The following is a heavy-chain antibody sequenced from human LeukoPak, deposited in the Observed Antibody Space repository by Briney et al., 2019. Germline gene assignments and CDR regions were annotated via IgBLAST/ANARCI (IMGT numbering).Heavy chain of an antibody. CDR2: FDPEDGET. CDR1: GYTLTELS. D-gene: IGHD3-10*01. J-gene: IGHJ5*02. CDR3: ATEALHRGIKGNWFDP. Sequence: ASVKVSCKVSGYTLTELSMHWVRQAPGKGLEWMGGFDPEDGETIYAQKFQGRVTMTEDTSTDTAYMELSSLRSEDTAVYYCATEALHRGIKGNWFDPWGQGTLVTVSS. V-gene: IGHV1-24*01.